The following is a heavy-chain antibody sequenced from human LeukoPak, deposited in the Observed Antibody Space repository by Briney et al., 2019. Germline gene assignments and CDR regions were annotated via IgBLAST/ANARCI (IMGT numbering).Heavy chain of an antibody. V-gene: IGHV4-59*01. CDR1: GGSISSYY. D-gene: IGHD6-13*01. Sequence: PSETLSLTCTVSGGSISSYYWSWIRQPPGKGLEWIGYIYYSGSTNYNPSLKSRVTISVDTSKNQFSLKLSSVTAADTAVYYCARDSRAVAVVVFDYWGQGTLVTVSS. CDR2: IYYSGST. J-gene: IGHJ4*02. CDR3: ARDSRAVAVVVFDY.